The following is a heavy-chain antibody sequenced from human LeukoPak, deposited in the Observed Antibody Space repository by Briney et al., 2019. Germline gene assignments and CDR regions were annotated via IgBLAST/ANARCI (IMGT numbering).Heavy chain of an antibody. Sequence: SETLSLTCAVYGGSFSGYYWSWIRQPPGKGLEWIGEINHSGGTNYNPSLKSRVTISVDTSKNQFSLKLSSVTAADTAVYYCARDRGTITMIVDAFDIWGQGTMVTVSS. V-gene: IGHV4-34*01. CDR3: ARDRGTITMIVDAFDI. J-gene: IGHJ3*02. CDR2: INHSGGT. D-gene: IGHD3-22*01. CDR1: GGSFSGYY.